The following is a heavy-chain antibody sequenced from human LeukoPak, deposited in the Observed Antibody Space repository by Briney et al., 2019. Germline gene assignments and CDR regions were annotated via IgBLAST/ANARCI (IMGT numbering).Heavy chain of an antibody. CDR2: IYSGGST. CDR1: GFTVSSNY. CDR3: ASEQLGIDAFDI. Sequence: RPGGSLRLPCAASGFTVSSNYMSWVRQAPGKGLEWVSVIYSGGSTYYADSVKGRFTISRDNSKNTLYLQMNSLRAEDTAVYYCASEQLGIDAFDIWGQGTMVTVSS. D-gene: IGHD7-27*01. V-gene: IGHV3-66*02. J-gene: IGHJ3*02.